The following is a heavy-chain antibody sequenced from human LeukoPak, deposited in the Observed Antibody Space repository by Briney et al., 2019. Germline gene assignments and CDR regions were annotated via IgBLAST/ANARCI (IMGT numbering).Heavy chain of an antibody. CDR3: ARMGGYGRWLRPGAVGY. CDR2: INHSGST. Sequence: KPSETLSLTCAVYGGSFSGYYSSWMRQPPGKGLEWIGEINHSGSTNYNPSLKSRVTISVDTSKNQFSLKLSSVTAADTAVYYCARMGGYGRWLRPGAVGYWGQGTLVTVSS. D-gene: IGHD5-12*01. V-gene: IGHV4-34*01. CDR1: GGSFSGYY. J-gene: IGHJ4*02.